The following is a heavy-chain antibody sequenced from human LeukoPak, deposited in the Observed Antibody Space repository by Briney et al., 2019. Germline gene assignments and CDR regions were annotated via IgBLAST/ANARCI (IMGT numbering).Heavy chain of an antibody. CDR3: ARTPTYYGSATYLDY. D-gene: IGHD3-10*01. J-gene: IGHJ4*02. V-gene: IGHV4-59*01. Sequence: SETLSLTCTVSGGSISSYYWGWIRQPPGKGLEWIGYIYYSGNTNYNPSLKSRVTISVDTSKKQFSLNLRSVTAADTAVYYCARTPTYYGSATYLDYWGQGTLVTVSS. CDR1: GGSISSYY. CDR2: IYYSGNT.